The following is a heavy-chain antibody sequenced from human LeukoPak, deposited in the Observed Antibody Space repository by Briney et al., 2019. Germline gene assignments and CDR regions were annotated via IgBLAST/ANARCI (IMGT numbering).Heavy chain of an antibody. V-gene: IGHV3-21*01. J-gene: IGHJ3*02. D-gene: IGHD3-10*01. CDR1: GFTFSSYS. CDR3: ATXVRGVIYHDAFDI. Sequence: GSLXLSCAASGFTFSSYSMNWVRQAPGKGLEWVSSISSSSSYIYYADSVKGRFTISRDNAKNSLYLQMNSLRAEDTAVYYCATXVRGVIYHDAFDIWGQGTMVTVSS. CDR2: ISSSSSYI.